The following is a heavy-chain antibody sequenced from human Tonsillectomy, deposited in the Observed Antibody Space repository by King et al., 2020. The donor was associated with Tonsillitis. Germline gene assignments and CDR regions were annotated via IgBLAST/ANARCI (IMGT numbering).Heavy chain of an antibody. D-gene: IGHD5-24*01. CDR1: GGPFDGFY. CDR3: ARKSRLYNLWYFDL. V-gene: IGHV4-34*01. CDR2: IDHTGRT. J-gene: IGHJ2*01. Sequence: VKLQQWGAGLLKPSETLSLNCGVYGGPFDGFYWSWLRQPPGKGLEWIGEIDHTGRTNYNPSLKSQVIMSVDTSKHQFSLRRHSVTAADTAVYYCARKSRLYNLWYFDLWGRGTLVTVSS.